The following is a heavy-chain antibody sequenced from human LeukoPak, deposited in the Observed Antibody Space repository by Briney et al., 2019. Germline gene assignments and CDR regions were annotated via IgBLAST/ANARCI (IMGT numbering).Heavy chain of an antibody. CDR3: AGDNSGYSPLVFFDY. Sequence: SETLSLTCTVSGGSISSSSYYWGWIRQPPGKGLEWIGSIYYSGSTYYNPSLKSRVTISVDTSKNQFSLKLSSVTAADTAVYYCAGDNSGYSPLVFFDYWGQGTLVTVSS. D-gene: IGHD3-22*01. CDR2: IYYSGST. J-gene: IGHJ4*02. V-gene: IGHV4-39*01. CDR1: GGSISSSSYY.